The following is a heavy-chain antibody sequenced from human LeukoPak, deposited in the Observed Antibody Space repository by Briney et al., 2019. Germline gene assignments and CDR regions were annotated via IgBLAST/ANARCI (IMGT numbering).Heavy chain of an antibody. CDR1: GYTFSSYA. CDR3: ARSGYIPSFDY. V-gene: IGHV3-23*01. D-gene: IGHD3-22*01. CDR2: ISGSGGST. Sequence: GGSLRLSCAASGYTFSSYAMSWVRQAPGKGLEWVSAISGSGGSTHYADSVKGRFTISRDNSKNTLYLQMNSLRAEDTAVYYCARSGYIPSFDYWGQGTLVTVSS. J-gene: IGHJ4*02.